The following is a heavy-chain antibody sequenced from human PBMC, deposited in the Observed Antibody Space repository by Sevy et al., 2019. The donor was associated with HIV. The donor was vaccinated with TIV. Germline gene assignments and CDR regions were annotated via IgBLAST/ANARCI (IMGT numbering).Heavy chain of an antibody. D-gene: IGHD5-18*01. CDR3: ARYSYGHDY. V-gene: IGHV4-59*12. CDR1: GGSISSYY. J-gene: IGHJ4*02. Sequence: SETLSLTCTVSGGSISSYYWSWIRQPPGKGLEWIGYIYYSGSTYYNPSLKSRVTISVDTSKNQFSLKLSSVTAADTAVYYCARYSYGHDYWGQGTLVTVSS. CDR2: IYYSGST.